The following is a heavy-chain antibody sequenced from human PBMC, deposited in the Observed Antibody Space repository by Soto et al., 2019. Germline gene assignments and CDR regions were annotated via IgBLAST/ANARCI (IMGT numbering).Heavy chain of an antibody. V-gene: IGHV3-33*01. CDR3: ARDWEYASDI. CDR1: GFTFSTYG. CDR2: IWNDGSNK. D-gene: IGHD1-26*01. J-gene: IGHJ3*02. Sequence: QMQLVESGGGVVQPGRSLRLSCAASGFTFSTYGMHWVRQAPGKGLEWVAVIWNDGSNKYYADSVKGRFTISRDNSEDTVCLQMNSLRVEDTAVYYCARDWEYASDIGGQGTMVTVSS.